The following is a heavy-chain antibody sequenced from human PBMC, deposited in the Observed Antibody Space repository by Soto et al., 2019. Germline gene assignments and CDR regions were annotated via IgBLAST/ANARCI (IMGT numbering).Heavy chain of an antibody. CDR2: INAGNGNT. CDR1: GYTFTSYA. J-gene: IGHJ5*02. D-gene: IGHD3-9*01. Sequence: ASVKVSCKASGYTFTSYAMHWVRQAPGRRLEWMGWINAGNGNTKYSQKFQGRVTITRDTSASAAYMELSSLRSEDTAVYYCARDPTSPYDILTGSPFDPWGQGTLVTVSS. CDR3: ARDPTSPYDILTGSPFDP. V-gene: IGHV1-3*01.